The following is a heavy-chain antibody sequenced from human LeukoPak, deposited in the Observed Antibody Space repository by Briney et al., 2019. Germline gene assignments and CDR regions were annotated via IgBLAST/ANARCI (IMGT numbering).Heavy chain of an antibody. D-gene: IGHD3-10*01. J-gene: IGHJ6*03. CDR2: ITSTSTYI. V-gene: IGHV3-21*01. CDR3: ARAKTMVRGVISYYYYYMDV. CDR1: GFTFSSHG. Sequence: PGGSLRLTCVASGFTFSSHGMNWVRQAPGKGLEWVSSITSTSTYIYYADSVKGRFTISRDNAKNSLYLQMNSLRAEDTAVYYCARAKTMVRGVISYYYYYMDVWGKGTTVTVSS.